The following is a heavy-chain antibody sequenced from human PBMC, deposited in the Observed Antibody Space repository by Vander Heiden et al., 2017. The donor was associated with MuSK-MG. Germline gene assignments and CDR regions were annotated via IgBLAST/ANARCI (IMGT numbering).Heavy chain of an antibody. Sequence: SLIRTVSGPYVTNSNYFWRWFRQPPGKRLEWLGSIFHSGATHYTPSPERRVTISLNTSKNEVSLSLGSVTAADTAVSYCASILDYDYCGGYARTGRYIDYWGQGCLGT. CDR2: IFHSGAT. V-gene: IGHV4-39*01. CDR1: GPYVTNSNYF. CDR3: ASILDYDYCGGYARTGRYIDY. D-gene: IGHD3-3*01. J-gene: IGHJ4*02.